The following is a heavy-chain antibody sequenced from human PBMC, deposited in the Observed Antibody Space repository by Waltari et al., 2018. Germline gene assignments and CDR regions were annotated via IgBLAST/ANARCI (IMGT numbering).Heavy chain of an antibody. V-gene: IGHV3-23*04. CDR1: GFTFTSCA. D-gene: IGHD3-10*01. CDR3: AKEVIRGEGAWDY. CDR2: ISGSGGST. Sequence: EVQLVEAGGGLVQPGGSLRLSCAASGFTFTSCAIGWFRQAPGNGLGWVLGISGSGGSTDYADSVKGQFTISRDNAKNTLYLQMNSLRDGDTAVYYCAKEVIRGEGAWDYWGQGPLVTVSS. J-gene: IGHJ4*02.